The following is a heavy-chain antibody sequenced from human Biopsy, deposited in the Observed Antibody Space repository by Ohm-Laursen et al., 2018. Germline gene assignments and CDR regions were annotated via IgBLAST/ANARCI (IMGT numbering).Heavy chain of an antibody. CDR2: IYSGGKT. J-gene: IGHJ4*02. Sequence: TLSLTCPVSGDSLTRGPENWSWIRKTPGQGLEYIGFIYSGGKTNYNPSFKNRVTMSGDTSKNQFYLKLYSVTAADTAVYYCARGRRTSGWPYFDNWGQGALVIVSP. CDR3: ARGRRTSGWPYFDN. V-gene: IGHV4-61*01. CDR1: GDSLTRGPEN. D-gene: IGHD6-19*01.